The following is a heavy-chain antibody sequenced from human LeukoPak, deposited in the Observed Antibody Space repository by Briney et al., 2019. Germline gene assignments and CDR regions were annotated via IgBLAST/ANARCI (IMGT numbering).Heavy chain of an antibody. J-gene: IGHJ4*02. D-gene: IGHD3-22*01. CDR2: ISSSGSTI. CDR3: ARDDYYDSSGYYDY. Sequence: WGSLRLSCAASGFTFSSYEMNWVRQAPAKGLEWVSYISSSGSTIYYADSVKGRFTISRDNAKNSLYLQMNSLRAEDTAVYYCARDDYYDSSGYYDYWGQGTLVTVSS. CDR1: GFTFSSYE. V-gene: IGHV3-48*03.